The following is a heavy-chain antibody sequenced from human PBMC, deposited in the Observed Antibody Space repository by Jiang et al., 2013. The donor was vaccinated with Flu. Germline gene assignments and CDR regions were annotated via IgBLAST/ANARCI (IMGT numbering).Heavy chain of an antibody. CDR2: IWYDGSNK. V-gene: IGHV3-33*01. Sequence: VQLLESGGGVVQPGRSLRLSCAASGFTFSSYGMHWVRQAPGKGLEWVAVIWYDGSNKYYADSVKGRFTISRDNSKNTLYLQMNSLRAEDTAVYYCARESYYYDSSVIVGYVGQGTLVTVS. CDR1: GFTFSSYG. D-gene: IGHD3-22*01. CDR3: ARESYYYDSSVIVGY. J-gene: IGHJ4*02.